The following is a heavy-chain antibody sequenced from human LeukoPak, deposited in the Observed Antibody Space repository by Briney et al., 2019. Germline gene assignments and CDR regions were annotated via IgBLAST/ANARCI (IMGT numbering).Heavy chain of an antibody. V-gene: IGHV4-61*05. Sequence: SETLSLTCSVAGGSISTSDYYWGWIRQPPGKGLEWIGYIYYSGSTSYNPSLKSRVTISVDSSKNQFSLSLSSVTAADTAVYYCARHRPGPYDYWGQGTLVTVSS. CDR2: IYYSGST. J-gene: IGHJ4*02. CDR3: ARHRPGPYDY. CDR1: GGSISTSDYY.